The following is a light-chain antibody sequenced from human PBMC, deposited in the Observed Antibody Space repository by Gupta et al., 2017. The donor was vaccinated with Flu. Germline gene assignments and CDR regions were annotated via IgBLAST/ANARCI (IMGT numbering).Light chain of an antibody. V-gene: IGKV3-20*01. J-gene: IGKJ1*01. CDR2: GAS. Sequence: IVLTHSPVTLPLSPGDSATLSCSSSQSVSSNSLDWYQQRPGQAPRLLIYGASTRATGIPDRFSGSGSGTDFTLTISRLEPEDFAVFYCQQDGTSPQTFGQGTKVEI. CDR1: QSVSSNS. CDR3: QQDGTSPQT.